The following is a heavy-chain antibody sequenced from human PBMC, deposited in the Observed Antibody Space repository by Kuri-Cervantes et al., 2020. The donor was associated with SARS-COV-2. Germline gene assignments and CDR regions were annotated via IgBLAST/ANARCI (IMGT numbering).Heavy chain of an antibody. CDR2: ISWNSGNI. J-gene: IGHJ3*01. CDR3: AKLVATNDVFDL. V-gene: IGHV3-9*03. CDR1: GFPLDAYA. D-gene: IGHD5-12*01. Sequence: SLQISCAPTGFPLDAYAMHWVRQGPGKGLGWVSRISWNSGNIGYADSVNGRFTISRDNAKNSLYLQMNSLRAEDMGLYYCAKLVATNDVFDLWGQGTMVTVSS.